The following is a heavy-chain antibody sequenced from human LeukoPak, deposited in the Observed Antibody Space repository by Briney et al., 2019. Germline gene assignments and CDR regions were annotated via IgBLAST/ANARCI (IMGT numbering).Heavy chain of an antibody. D-gene: IGHD3-10*01. J-gene: IGHJ3*02. CDR1: GGSISSYY. Sequence: SETLSLTCTVSGGSISSYYWSWIRQPPGKGLEWIGYIYYSGSTDYNPSLKSRATISVDTSKNQFSLKLSSVTAADTAVYYCARDWDYYGSGEYIDAFDIWGQGTMVTVSS. CDR2: IYYSGST. CDR3: ARDWDYYGSGEYIDAFDI. V-gene: IGHV4-59*01.